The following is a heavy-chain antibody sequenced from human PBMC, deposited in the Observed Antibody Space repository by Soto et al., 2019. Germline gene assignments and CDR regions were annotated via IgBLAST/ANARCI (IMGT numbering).Heavy chain of an antibody. CDR1: GGTLSSYA. J-gene: IGHJ4*02. V-gene: IGHV1-69*13. Sequence: GASVKVSCKASGGTLSSYAISWVRQAPGQGLEWMGGIIPIFGTANYAQKFQGRVTITADESTSTAYMELSSLRSEDTAVYYCARGSILYYDILTGYSYWGQGTLVTVS. CDR2: IIPIFGTA. D-gene: IGHD3-9*01. CDR3: ARGSILYYDILTGYSY.